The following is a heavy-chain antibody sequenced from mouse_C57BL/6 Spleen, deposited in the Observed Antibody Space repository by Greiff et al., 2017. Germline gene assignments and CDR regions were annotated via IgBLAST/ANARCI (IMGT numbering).Heavy chain of an antibody. V-gene: IGHV3-6*01. CDR2: ISYDGSN. D-gene: IGHD2-5*01. CDR3: AREIVTTPFDY. CDR1: GYSITSGYY. J-gene: IGHJ2*01. Sequence: DVQLVESGPGLVKPSQSLSLTCSVTGYSITSGYYWNWIRQFPGNKLEWMGYISYDGSNNYNPSLKNRISITRDTSKNQFFLKLNSVTTEDTATYYCAREIVTTPFDYWGQGTTLTVSS.